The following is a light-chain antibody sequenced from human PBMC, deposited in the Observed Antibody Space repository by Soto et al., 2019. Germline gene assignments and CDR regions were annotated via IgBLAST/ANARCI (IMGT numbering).Light chain of an antibody. CDR2: DAS. J-gene: IGKJ5*01. CDR1: QSVSSY. Sequence: EMVLKQSQAALSGSRGERGSLSCRASQSVSSYLAWYQQKPGQAPRLLIYDASNRATGIPARFSGSGSGTEFTLTISSLQSEDFAVYYCQQYNNWPPLSFGQGTRLEIK. CDR3: QQYNNWPPLS. V-gene: IGKV3-15*01.